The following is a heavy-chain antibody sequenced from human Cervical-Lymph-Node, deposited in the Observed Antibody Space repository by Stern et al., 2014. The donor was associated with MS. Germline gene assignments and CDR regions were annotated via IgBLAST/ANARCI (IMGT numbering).Heavy chain of an antibody. CDR1: GGTFGNPA. D-gene: IGHD3-10*01. CDR2: IMPIFGVA. J-gene: IGHJ3*01. V-gene: IGHV1-69*09. Sequence: VQLEESGAEVKKPGSSVRVSCKASGGTFGNPAISWVRHVPGQGFEWMGSIMPIFGVANNAQKLKGRVTFTADKSTHIAYMDLNSLRSEDTAVYYCAREGGGFGQLLFAFDVWGQGTMVTVSS. CDR3: AREGGGFGQLLFAFDV.